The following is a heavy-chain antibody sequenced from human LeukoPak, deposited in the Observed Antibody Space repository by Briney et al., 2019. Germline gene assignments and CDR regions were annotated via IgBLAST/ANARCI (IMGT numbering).Heavy chain of an antibody. CDR1: GGSISHYF. V-gene: IGHV4-59*12. CDR3: ARVSFPGEREKLPPYYFDY. J-gene: IGHJ4*02. CDR2: IYYSGST. Sequence: PSETLSLTCTVSGGSISHYFWSWIRQPPGKALEWIGYIYYSGSTNYNPPLKSRVTISVDPSKNQFSLKLSSVTAADTAVYYCARVSFPGEREKLPPYYFDYWGQGTLVTVSS.